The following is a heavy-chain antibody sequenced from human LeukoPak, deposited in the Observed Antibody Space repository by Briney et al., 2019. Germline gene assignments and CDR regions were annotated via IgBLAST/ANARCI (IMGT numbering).Heavy chain of an antibody. CDR2: IYSGGST. Sequence: GGSLRLSCAASGFTVSSNYMSWVRQAPGKGLEWVSIIYSGGSTYYADSVKGRFTISRDISKNTLHLQMSSLRAEDTAVYYCARLGYYDALTDILDDFWGQGTLVTVSS. D-gene: IGHD3-9*01. J-gene: IGHJ4*02. V-gene: IGHV3-53*01. CDR1: GFTVSSNY. CDR3: ARLGYYDALTDILDDF.